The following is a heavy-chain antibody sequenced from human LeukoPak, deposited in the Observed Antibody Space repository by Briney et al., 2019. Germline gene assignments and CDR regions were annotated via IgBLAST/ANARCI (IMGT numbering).Heavy chain of an antibody. Sequence: PGGSLRLSCAASRFTFNNYAMKWVRQAPGKGLEWVSAISGSGRNTYYADSVKGRFTISRDISKNMLYLQMNSLRVEDTAVYYCAKERGGQDWDFDLWGRGTLVTVSS. D-gene: IGHD3-10*01. CDR1: RFTFNNYA. J-gene: IGHJ2*01. V-gene: IGHV3-23*01. CDR2: ISGSGRNT. CDR3: AKERGGQDWDFDL.